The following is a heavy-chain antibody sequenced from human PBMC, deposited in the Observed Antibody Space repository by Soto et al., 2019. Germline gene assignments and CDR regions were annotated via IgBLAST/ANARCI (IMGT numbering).Heavy chain of an antibody. D-gene: IGHD2-21*01. CDR3: AKHQTGTLSAMDV. CDR2: IYPDDSDT. Sequence: WESLTIKCATSGDNFSPSWIAWVRQMPGKGLEWIGIIYPDDSDTVYSPSFRGQVTSSVDKSISTAYLQWSSLKASDTATYYCAKHQTGTLSAMDVWGQGTTVTVSS. CDR1: GDNFSPSW. V-gene: IGHV5-51*01. J-gene: IGHJ6*02.